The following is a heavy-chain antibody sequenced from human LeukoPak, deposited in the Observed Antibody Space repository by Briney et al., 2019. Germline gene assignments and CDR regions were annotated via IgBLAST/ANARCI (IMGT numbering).Heavy chain of an antibody. CDR3: ARDSAESYYDFWSGYMEDAFDI. Sequence: PGGSLRLSCAASGFTFSSYSMNWVRQAPGKGLEWVSSISSSSSYIYYADSVKGRFTISRDNAKNSLYLQMNSLRAEDTAVYYCARDSAESYYDFWSGYMEDAFDIWGQGTMVTVSS. CDR2: ISSSSSYI. J-gene: IGHJ3*02. V-gene: IGHV3-21*01. D-gene: IGHD3-3*01. CDR1: GFTFSSYS.